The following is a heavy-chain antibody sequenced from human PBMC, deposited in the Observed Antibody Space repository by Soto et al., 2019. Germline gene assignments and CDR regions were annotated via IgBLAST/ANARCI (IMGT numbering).Heavy chain of an antibody. D-gene: IGHD6-19*01. CDR2: IYYSGST. CDR3: ARDGRGRGIAVAGRFWYFDL. CDR1: GASISSGGYY. Sequence: QVQLQESGPGLVKPSQTLSLTCTVSGASISSGGYYWNWIRQHPGKGLEWIGYIYYSGSTYYNPSLNSRVTISVDTSKNEFSLKLSSVTAADTAVYYCARDGRGRGIAVAGRFWYFDLWGRGTLVTVSS. V-gene: IGHV4-31*03. J-gene: IGHJ2*01.